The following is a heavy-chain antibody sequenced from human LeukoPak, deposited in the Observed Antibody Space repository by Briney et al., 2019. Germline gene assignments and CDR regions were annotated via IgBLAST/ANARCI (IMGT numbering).Heavy chain of an antibody. CDR2: IYPGDSDT. V-gene: IGHV5-51*01. D-gene: IGHD3-3*01. CDR1: GYSFNSYW. CDR3: ARLTTIFGVVITNWFDP. J-gene: IGHJ5*02. Sequence: GESLKISXKGSGYSFNSYWIGWVRQRPGKGLEWTGIIYPGDSDTIYSPSFQGQVTISADKSISTAYLQWSSLKASDTAMYYCARLTTIFGVVITNWFDPWGQGTLVTVSS.